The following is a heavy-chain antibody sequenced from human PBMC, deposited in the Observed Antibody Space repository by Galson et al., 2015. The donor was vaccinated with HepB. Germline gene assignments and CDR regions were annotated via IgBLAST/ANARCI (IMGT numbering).Heavy chain of an antibody. J-gene: IGHJ4*02. Sequence: ETLSLTCAVYGGSFSGYYWSWIRQPPGKGLEWIGEINHSGSTNCNPSLKSRVTISVDTSKNQFSLKLSSVTAADTAVYYCARGLYSSSWPTYWGQGTLVTVSS. V-gene: IGHV4-34*01. D-gene: IGHD6-13*01. CDR3: ARGLYSSSWPTY. CDR2: INHSGST. CDR1: GGSFSGYY.